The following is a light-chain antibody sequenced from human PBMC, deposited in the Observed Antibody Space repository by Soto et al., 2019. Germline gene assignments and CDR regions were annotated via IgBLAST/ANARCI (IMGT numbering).Light chain of an antibody. Sequence: SALTQPRSVSGTPGQSVTISGTGTSSDFGGYNYVSWYQHHPGKAPTLMIYDVSERPSGVPDRFSGSTCGNTASLTISGLQAEDEADDHGFAYAGTFYVFGTGTKGT. CDR1: SSDFGGYNY. CDR2: DVS. CDR3: FAYAGTFYV. V-gene: IGLV2-11*01. J-gene: IGLJ1*01.